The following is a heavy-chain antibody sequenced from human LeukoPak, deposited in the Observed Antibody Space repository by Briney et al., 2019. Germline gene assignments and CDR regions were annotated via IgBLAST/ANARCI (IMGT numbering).Heavy chain of an antibody. CDR1: GGSISGYY. V-gene: IGHV4-4*07. D-gene: IGHD2/OR15-2a*01. Sequence: PSETLSLTCTVSGGSISGYYWSWIRQPPGKGLEWIGRIYTSGSTNYNTPLRSRVTMSVDTSKHQFPLKLSSVTAADTAVYYCASEIKPPLPFYYFDYWGQGALVTVSS. J-gene: IGHJ4*02. CDR2: IYTSGST. CDR3: ASEIKPPLPFYYFDY.